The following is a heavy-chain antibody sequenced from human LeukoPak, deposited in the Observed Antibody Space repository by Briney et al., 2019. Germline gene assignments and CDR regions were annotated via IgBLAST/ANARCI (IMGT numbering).Heavy chain of an antibody. J-gene: IGHJ4*02. D-gene: IGHD1-26*01. CDR3: ARDGDSGSYSYFDY. CDR2: VSGSGGTT. V-gene: IGHV3-23*01. Sequence: GGSLRLSCAASGFTFSDYYMSWVHQAPGKGLEWVSGVSGSGGTTYYADSVKGRFSISRDNSKNTLYLQMNSLRAGDTAVYYCARDGDSGSYSYFDYWGQGTLVTVSS. CDR1: GFTFSDYY.